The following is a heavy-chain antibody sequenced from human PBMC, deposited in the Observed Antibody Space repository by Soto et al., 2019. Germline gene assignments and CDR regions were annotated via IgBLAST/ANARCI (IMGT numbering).Heavy chain of an antibody. V-gene: IGHV4-4*02. J-gene: IGHJ4*02. D-gene: IGHD3-10*01. CDR2: IFHDGTA. Sequence: SETLSLTCAVSGVSISSGNWWTWVRQSPQRGLEYIGEIFHDGTANYYPSFERRVAISVDTSKNQFSLKLTPVTAADTAIYFCARLVYDTRLNYMYFDFWGQGTLVTVSS. CDR3: ARLVYDTRLNYMYFDF. CDR1: GVSISSGNW.